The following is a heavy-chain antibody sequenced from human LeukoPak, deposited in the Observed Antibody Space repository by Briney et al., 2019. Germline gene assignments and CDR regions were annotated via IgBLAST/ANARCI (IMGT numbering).Heavy chain of an antibody. CDR2: FDPEDGET. Sequence: ASVKLSCKVSGYTLTELSMHWVRHAPGKGHEWKGGFDPEDGETIYAQKFQGRVTMTEDTSTDTAYMELSRLRSEDTAVYYCAVSYSSIAARMGYWGQGTLVTVSS. CDR3: AVSYSSIAARMGY. J-gene: IGHJ4*02. V-gene: IGHV1-24*01. D-gene: IGHD6-6*01. CDR1: GYTLTELS.